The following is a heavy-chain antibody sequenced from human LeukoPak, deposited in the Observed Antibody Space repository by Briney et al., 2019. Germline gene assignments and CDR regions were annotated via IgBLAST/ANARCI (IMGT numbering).Heavy chain of an antibody. Sequence: GGSLRLSCAASGFTFSSYWMNWARQAPGKGLEWVASINHNGNVNYYVDSVKGRFTISRDNAKNSLYLQMNSLRAEDTAVYYCARAGGSTVSHSDYWGQGTLVTVSS. CDR3: ARAGGSTVSHSDY. D-gene: IGHD4-17*01. V-gene: IGHV3-7*01. CDR1: GFTFSSYW. CDR2: INHNGNVN. J-gene: IGHJ4*02.